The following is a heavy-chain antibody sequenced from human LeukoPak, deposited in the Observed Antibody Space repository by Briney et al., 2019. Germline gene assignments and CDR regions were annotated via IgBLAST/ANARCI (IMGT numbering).Heavy chain of an antibody. CDR1: GGSISRCCYY. Sequence: PSQTLSLTCTVSGGSISRCCYYWIWIPQHPGKGLEWIGYIFYSGSTYSNPSLKSRVTISVNTSKNHFSLKLSSVTAADTAGYYCAVWFGAYYLDYWGQGALVTASS. CDR3: AVWFGAYYLDY. CDR2: IFYSGST. D-gene: IGHD3-10*01. V-gene: IGHV4-31*03. J-gene: IGHJ4*02.